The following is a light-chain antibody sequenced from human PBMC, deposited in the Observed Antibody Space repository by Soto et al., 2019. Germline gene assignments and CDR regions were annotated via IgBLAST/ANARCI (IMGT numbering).Light chain of an antibody. Sequence: EVVMTQSPATLSVSPGERATLSCRASQSVSSNLAWHHQKFGQAPRLLIYGASTRATGIPARFSGSGSGTEFTLTISSLQSEDFAVYYCQQYNNWPFTFGPGTKVDIK. CDR1: QSVSSN. V-gene: IGKV3-15*01. J-gene: IGKJ3*01. CDR3: QQYNNWPFT. CDR2: GAS.